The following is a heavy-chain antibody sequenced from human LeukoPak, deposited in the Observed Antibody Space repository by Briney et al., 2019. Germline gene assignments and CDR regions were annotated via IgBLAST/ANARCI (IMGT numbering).Heavy chain of an antibody. CDR1: GGTFSSYA. D-gene: IGHD3-22*01. CDR2: IIPIFGTA. J-gene: IGHJ5*02. CDR3: ARESTYYYDSSGYSS. V-gene: IGHV1-69*05. Sequence: SVKVSCKASGGTFSSYAISWVRQAPGQGLEWMGGIIPIFGTANYAQKFQGRVTITTDESTSTAYMELSSLRSEDTAVYYCARESTYYYDSSGYSSWGQGTLVTVSS.